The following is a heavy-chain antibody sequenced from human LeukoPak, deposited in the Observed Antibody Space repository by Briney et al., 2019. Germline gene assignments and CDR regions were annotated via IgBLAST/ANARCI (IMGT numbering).Heavy chain of an antibody. CDR2: TSYDGSKK. V-gene: IGHV3-30*01. J-gene: IGHJ4*02. Sequence: GGSLRLSCAASGFTFGSYAMHWVRQAPGKGLNWVAVTSYDGSKKYYADSVKGRFTISRDNSKNTLYLQMNTLRADDTAVYYCARSGRGSSTWFDFWGQGTLVTVSS. CDR1: GFTFGSYA. D-gene: IGHD6-6*01. CDR3: ARSGRGSSTWFDF.